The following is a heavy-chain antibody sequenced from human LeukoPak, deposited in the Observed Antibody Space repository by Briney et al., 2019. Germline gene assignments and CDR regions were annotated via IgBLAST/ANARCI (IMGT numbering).Heavy chain of an antibody. J-gene: IGHJ4*02. Sequence: KPSETLSLTXSVSGGSISSSTYYWGWIRQPPGKGLEWIGTVYYSGSTYYNPSLKGRVTISVDTSTNQFSLRLSSVTAADTAVYYSARQLWFHLFDYWGQGTLVTFSS. D-gene: IGHD3-10*01. V-gene: IGHV4-39*01. CDR3: ARQLWFHLFDY. CDR1: GGSISSSTYY. CDR2: VYYSGST.